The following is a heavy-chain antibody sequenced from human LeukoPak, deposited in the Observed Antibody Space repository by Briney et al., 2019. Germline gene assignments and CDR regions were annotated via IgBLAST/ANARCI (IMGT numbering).Heavy chain of an antibody. CDR1: GGSISSSSYY. V-gene: IGHV4-39*01. CDR2: IYYSGST. CDR3: AISEGGLVPVTGHY. Sequence: PSETLSLTCTVSGGSISSSSYYWGWIRQPPGKGLEWIGSIYYSGSTYYNPSLKSRVTISVDTSKNQFSLKLSSVTAADTAVYYCAISEGGLVPVTGHYWGQGTLVTVSS. D-gene: IGHD2-2*01. J-gene: IGHJ4*02.